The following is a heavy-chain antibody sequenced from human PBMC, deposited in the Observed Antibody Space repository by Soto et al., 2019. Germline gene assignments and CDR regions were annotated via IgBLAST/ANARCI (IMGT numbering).Heavy chain of an antibody. Sequence: QLVESGGGLVQPGKSLRISCVASGFTFDDHTMRWVRQAPGRGLEWVSCISWNSGIIGYADSVKGRFTISRDNAKNSLYLRMDSLPPEDTAVYYCTKDTHSPSGYFEAFDVWGQGTKVNLSS. CDR1: GFTFDDHT. V-gene: IGHV3-9*01. CDR3: TKDTHSPSGYFEAFDV. J-gene: IGHJ3*01. D-gene: IGHD3-22*01. CDR2: ISWNSGII.